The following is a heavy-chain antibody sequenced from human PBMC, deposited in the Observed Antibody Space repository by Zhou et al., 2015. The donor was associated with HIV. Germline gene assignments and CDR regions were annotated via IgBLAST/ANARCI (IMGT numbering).Heavy chain of an antibody. D-gene: IGHD3/OR15-3a*01. J-gene: IGHJ4*02. V-gene: IGHV1-69*14. CDR1: GLVFKDYS. Sequence: QLFRSGAEVRKPGSSVKISCKASGLVFKDYSITWVRQAPGQGLDWVGSIIPLSGTTNYAQSWFQRRSTITADKSTDTIYLELRSLRLEDTAIYFCTTTYHKYSYFWGQGTLVTVS. CDR3: TTTYHKYSYF. CDR2: IIPLSGTT.